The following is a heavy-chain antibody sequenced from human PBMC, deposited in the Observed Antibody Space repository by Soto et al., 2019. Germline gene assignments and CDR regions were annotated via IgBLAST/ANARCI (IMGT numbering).Heavy chain of an antibody. CDR2: IYYSGST. CDR3: ASTIAARSWFDP. J-gene: IGHJ5*02. D-gene: IGHD6-6*01. CDR1: GGSISSSSYY. Sequence: PSETLSLTCTVSGGSISSSSYYWGWIRQPPGKGLEWIGSIYYSGSTYYNPSLKSRVTISVDTSKNQFSLKLSSVTAADTAVYYCASTIAARSWFDPWGQGTLVTVSS. V-gene: IGHV4-39*01.